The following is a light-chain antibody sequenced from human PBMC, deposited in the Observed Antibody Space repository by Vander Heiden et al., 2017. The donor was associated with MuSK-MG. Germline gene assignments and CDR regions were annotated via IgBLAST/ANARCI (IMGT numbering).Light chain of an antibody. CDR2: ATS. Sequence: DIQMTQSPSSLSASVGDRVTITCRASQSIGRYLNWYHQKPGKTPKPLIYATSNLQNGVPSRFSGSGSGTDFTLTINTLQPEDFAPYYCHQTYNSPITFGQGTRLEI. V-gene: IGKV1-39*01. CDR1: QSIGRY. CDR3: HQTYNSPIT. J-gene: IGKJ5*01.